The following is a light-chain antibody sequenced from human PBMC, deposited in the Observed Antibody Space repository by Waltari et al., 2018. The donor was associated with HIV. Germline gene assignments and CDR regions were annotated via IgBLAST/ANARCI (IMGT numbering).Light chain of an antibody. Sequence: SYVQTQPPSVSVAPGQTARMTCGGNNIGSKRLHWYQQKPGQAPVLVVYDDRDRPSGIPERFSGSNFGNTATLTITRVEAGDEADYYCQVWESSTDDHQVVFGGGTKLTVL. CDR2: DDR. CDR1: NIGSKR. J-gene: IGLJ2*01. CDR3: QVWESSTDDHQVV. V-gene: IGLV3-21*02.